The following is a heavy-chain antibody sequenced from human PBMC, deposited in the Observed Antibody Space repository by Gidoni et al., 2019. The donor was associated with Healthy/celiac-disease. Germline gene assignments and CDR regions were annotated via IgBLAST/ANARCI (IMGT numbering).Heavy chain of an antibody. V-gene: IGHV3-23*01. CDR1: GFTFSSYA. J-gene: IGHJ4*02. Sequence: EVQLLESGGGLVQPGGSLRLSCAASGFTFSSYAMSWVRQAPGKGLEWVSAISGSGGSTYYADSVKGRFTISRDNSKNTLYLQMNSLRAEDTAVYYCAKAPLDGDYGEYYFDYWGQGTLVTVSS. D-gene: IGHD4-17*01. CDR3: AKAPLDGDYGEYYFDY. CDR2: ISGSGGST.